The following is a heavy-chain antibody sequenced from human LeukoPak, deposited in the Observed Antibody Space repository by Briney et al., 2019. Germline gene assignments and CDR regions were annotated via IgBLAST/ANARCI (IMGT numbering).Heavy chain of an antibody. CDR2: ISGSGSNT. Sequence: GGSLRLFCAASGFAFPNYAMSWVRQAPGKGLEWVSAISGSGSNTYYADSVKGRFTISRDNSKNTLYLQMNSLRAEDTAVYSCAKDRWYYGSGSYVDAFDMWAKGKWSPSLQ. CDR3: AKDRWYYGSGSYVDAFDM. CDR1: GFAFPNYA. J-gene: IGHJ3*02. D-gene: IGHD3-10*01. V-gene: IGHV3-23*01.